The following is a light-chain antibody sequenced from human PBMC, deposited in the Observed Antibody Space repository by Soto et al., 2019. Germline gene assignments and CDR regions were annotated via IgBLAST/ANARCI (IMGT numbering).Light chain of an antibody. CDR1: ISDVGGYNY. CDR2: EVS. Sequence: QPALTQPAFVSGSPGQSITISCTGTISDVGGYNYVSWYQQHPGKAPKLIIYEVSNRPSGVSDRFSGSKSGNTASLTISGLQAEDEADYYRSSYTSISLYVFGGGTKVTV. V-gene: IGLV2-14*01. CDR3: SSYTSISLYV. J-gene: IGLJ1*01.